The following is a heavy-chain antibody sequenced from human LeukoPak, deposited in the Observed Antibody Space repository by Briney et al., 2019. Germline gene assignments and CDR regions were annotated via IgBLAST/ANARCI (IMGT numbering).Heavy chain of an antibody. CDR3: AGEYCSGGSCRQGFDY. CDR2: INPNSGDT. J-gene: IGHJ4*02. Sequence: ASVKVSCKASGYTFTDYYMHWVRQAPGQGLEWMGWINPNSGDTSQAPNFQGRVTLTRDTSISTAYMELSSLRSDDSAVYYCAGEYCSGGSCRQGFDYWGQGTLVTVSS. D-gene: IGHD2-15*01. CDR1: GYTFTDYY. V-gene: IGHV1-2*02.